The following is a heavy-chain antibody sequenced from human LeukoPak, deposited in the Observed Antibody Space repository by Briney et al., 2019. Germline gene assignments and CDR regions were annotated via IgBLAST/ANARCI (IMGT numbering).Heavy chain of an antibody. CDR1: GFTVSSNY. CDR2: IYSGGST. J-gene: IGHJ5*02. Sequence: GGSLRLSCAASGFTVSSNYMSWVRQAPGKGLEWVSVIYSGGSTYYADSVKGRFTISRDNSKNTLYLEMNSLRAEDTAVYYCAKGEGAAGTSSYFDPWGQGSLVTVSS. D-gene: IGHD6-13*01. V-gene: IGHV3-53*01. CDR3: AKGEGAAGTSSYFDP.